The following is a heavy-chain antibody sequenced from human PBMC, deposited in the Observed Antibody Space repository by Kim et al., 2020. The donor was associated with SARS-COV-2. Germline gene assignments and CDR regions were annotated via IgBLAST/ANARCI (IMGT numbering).Heavy chain of an antibody. J-gene: IGHJ4*02. Sequence: SAESVKGRFTNSRDTSRNTLYMHMNSLRAEDTAVYYCARGGQSLLDYFDYWGQGTLVTVSS. CDR3: ARGGQSLLDYFDY. V-gene: IGHV3-30*03.